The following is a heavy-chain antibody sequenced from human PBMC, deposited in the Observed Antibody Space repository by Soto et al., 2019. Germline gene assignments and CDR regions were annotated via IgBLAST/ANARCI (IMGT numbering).Heavy chain of an antibody. Sequence: ASVKVSCKASGYTFTTYTMHWVRQAPGQRPEWMGWINAGNGNTKYSQKFQGRVTVTRDTSASTAYMELSSLRSEDTAVYYCARVGYCSSTSCYFDYWGQGTLVTVSS. CDR3: ARVGYCSSTSCYFDY. D-gene: IGHD2-2*03. J-gene: IGHJ4*02. CDR2: INAGNGNT. V-gene: IGHV1-3*01. CDR1: GYTFTTYT.